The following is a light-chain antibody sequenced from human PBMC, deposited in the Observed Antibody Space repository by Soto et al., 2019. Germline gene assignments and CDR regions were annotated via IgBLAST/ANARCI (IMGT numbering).Light chain of an antibody. CDR1: QSVSSS. CDR3: QQRSNWPG. V-gene: IGKV3-11*01. Sequence: EIVLTQSPATLSLSPGERATLSCRASQSVSSSLAWYQQKPGQPPRLLIYDASTRATGIPARFSGSGSGTDFTLTISSLEPEDFAVYYCQQRSNWPGFGGGTKVEIK. J-gene: IGKJ4*02. CDR2: DAS.